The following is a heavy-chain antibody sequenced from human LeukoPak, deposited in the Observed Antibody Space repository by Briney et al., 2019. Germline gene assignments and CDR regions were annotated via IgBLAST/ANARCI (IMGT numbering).Heavy chain of an antibody. V-gene: IGHV3-21*01. D-gene: IGHD3-22*01. J-gene: IGHJ4*02. CDR1: GFTFSSYS. Sequence: GGSLRLSCAASGFTFSSYSMNWVRQAPGKGLEWVSSISSSSSYIYYADSVKGRFTISRDNAKNSLYLQMNSLRAEDTAVYNCARDSPITMIVVVIDYWGQGTLVTVSS. CDR3: ARDSPITMIVVVIDY. CDR2: ISSSSSYI.